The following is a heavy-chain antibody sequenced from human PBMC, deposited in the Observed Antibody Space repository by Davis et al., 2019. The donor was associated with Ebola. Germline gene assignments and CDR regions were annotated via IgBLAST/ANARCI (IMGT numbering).Heavy chain of an antibody. D-gene: IGHD4-17*01. CDR2: IRSSDTTI. CDR3: ATYGDYVGEFDY. V-gene: IGHV3-11*04. Sequence: GESLKISCAASGFTLSDHYMSWIRQAPGKGLEWVSSIRSSDTTIYYSDSVKGRFTVSRDNAKNSLYLQMNSLRAEDTAVYYCATYGDYVGEFDYWGQGTLVTVSS. CDR1: GFTLSDHY. J-gene: IGHJ4*02.